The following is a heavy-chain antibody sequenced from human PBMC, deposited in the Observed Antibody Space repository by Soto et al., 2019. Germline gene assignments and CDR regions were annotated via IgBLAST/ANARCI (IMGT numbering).Heavy chain of an antibody. CDR3: ARGDSVTLYYFDY. CDR2: ISGSGGST. D-gene: IGHD4-4*01. Sequence: EVQLLESGGGLVQPGGSLRLSCAASGFTFSSYAMSWVRQAPGKGLEWVSAISGSGGSTYYADSVKGRFTISRDNSKNTLYLQMNSLRAEDTAVYYSARGDSVTLYYFDYWGQGTLVTVSS. V-gene: IGHV3-23*01. CDR1: GFTFSSYA. J-gene: IGHJ4*02.